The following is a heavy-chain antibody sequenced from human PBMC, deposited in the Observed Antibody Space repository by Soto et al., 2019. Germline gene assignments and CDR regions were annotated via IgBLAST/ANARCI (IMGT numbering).Heavy chain of an antibody. J-gene: IGHJ4*01. CDR1: GSISSNAW. D-gene: IGHD4-17*01. Sequence: GGSLRLSCAASGSISSNAWINWVRQAPGKGLEWVGRVKSKTDGGTTDFAAPVKGRFAISRDDSKNMVYLEMNSLKTEDTAIYYCTTDSYMTNIIVRFDYWGHGTLVTVSS. CDR3: TTDSYMTNIIVRFDY. V-gene: IGHV3-15*07. CDR2: VKSKTDGGTT.